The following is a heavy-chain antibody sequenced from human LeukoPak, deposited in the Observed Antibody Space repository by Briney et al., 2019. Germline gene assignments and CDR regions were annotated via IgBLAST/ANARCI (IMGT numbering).Heavy chain of an antibody. D-gene: IGHD6-13*01. CDR3: AREALGYSSSWYPGDY. J-gene: IGHJ4*02. V-gene: IGHV4-39*02. Sequence: TSETLSLTCTVSGGSISSSSYYWGWIRQPPGMGLEWIGTIYYSGTTYYNPSLKSRVTISVDTSKNQFSLKLSSVTAADTAVYYCAREALGYSSSWYPGDYWGQGTLVTVSS. CDR2: IYYSGTT. CDR1: GGSISSSSYY.